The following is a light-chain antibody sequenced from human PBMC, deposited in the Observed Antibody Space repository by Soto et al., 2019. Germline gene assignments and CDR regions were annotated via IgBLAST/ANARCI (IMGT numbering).Light chain of an antibody. Sequence: QSALTQPASVSGSPGQSITISCTGTSSDVGDYNYVSWYKQHPGKAPKLMIYDVSHRPSGVSNRFSGSKSGNTASLTISGLQAEDEADYYGNSYTSSSTLVVFGGGTELTVL. CDR2: DVS. CDR1: SSDVGDYNY. V-gene: IGLV2-14*01. J-gene: IGLJ2*01. CDR3: NSYTSSSTLVV.